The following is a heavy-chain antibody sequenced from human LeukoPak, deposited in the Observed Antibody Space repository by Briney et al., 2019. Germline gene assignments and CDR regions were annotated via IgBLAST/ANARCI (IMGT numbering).Heavy chain of an antibody. CDR3: ARVLLEWLPLGKYYFDY. CDR2: INTDGSST. CDR1: GFTFSSYA. V-gene: IGHV3-74*01. J-gene: IGHJ4*02. D-gene: IGHD3-3*01. Sequence: GGSLRLSCAASGFTFSSYAMSWVRQAPGKGLVWVSRINTDGSSTSYADSVKGRFTISRDNAKNTLYLQMNSLRAEDTAVYYCARVLLEWLPLGKYYFDYWGQGTLVTVSS.